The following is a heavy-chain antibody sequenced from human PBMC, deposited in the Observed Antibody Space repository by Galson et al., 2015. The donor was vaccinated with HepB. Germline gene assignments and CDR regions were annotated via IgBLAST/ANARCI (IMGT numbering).Heavy chain of an antibody. D-gene: IGHD5-18*01. J-gene: IGHJ4*02. CDR3: ARGRTVNTAMVNLGY. CDR1: GYTFTGYY. Sequence: SVKVSCKASGYTFTGYYMHWVRQAPGQGLEWMGWINPNSGGTNYAQKFQGWATMTRDTSISTAYMELSRLRSDDTAVYYCARGRTVNTAMVNLGYWGQGTLVTVSS. CDR2: INPNSGGT. V-gene: IGHV1-2*04.